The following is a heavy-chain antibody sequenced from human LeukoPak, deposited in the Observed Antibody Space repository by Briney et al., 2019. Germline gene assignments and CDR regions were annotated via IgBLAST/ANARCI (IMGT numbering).Heavy chain of an antibody. CDR1: GGSISSYY. D-gene: IGHD3-10*01. CDR3: ARTRYYYGSRSYGAPYYFDY. CDR2: AHHSGRT. V-gene: IGHV4-59*05. Sequence: NPSETLSLTCTVSGGSISSYYWSWIRQPPGKGLEWIGSAHHSGRTYYNPSLKSRVTISVDTSKNQFSLKLSSLTAADTAVYYCARTRYYYGSRSYGAPYYFDYWGQGTLVTVSS. J-gene: IGHJ4*02.